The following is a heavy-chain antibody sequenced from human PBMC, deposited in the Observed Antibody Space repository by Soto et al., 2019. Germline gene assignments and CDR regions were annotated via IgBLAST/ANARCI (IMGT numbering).Heavy chain of an antibody. CDR1: GYTFTGYY. D-gene: IGHD3-10*01. Sequence: ASVKVSCKASGYTFTGYYMHWVRQAPGQGLEWMGWISVYNGNTNYAQKLQGRVTMTTDTSTSTAYMELRSLRSDDTAVYYCASGWFGEFVYYFDYWGQGTLVTVSS. CDR3: ASGWFGEFVYYFDY. J-gene: IGHJ4*02. CDR2: ISVYNGNT. V-gene: IGHV1-18*04.